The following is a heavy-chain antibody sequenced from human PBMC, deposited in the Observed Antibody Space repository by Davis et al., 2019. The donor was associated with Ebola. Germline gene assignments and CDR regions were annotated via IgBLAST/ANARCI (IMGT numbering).Heavy chain of an antibody. CDR1: GFTFSSYW. V-gene: IGHV3-7*01. Sequence: GGSLRLSCAASGFTFSSYWMSWVRQAPGKGLEWVANIKQDGSEKYYVDSVKGRFTISRDNAKNSLYLQMNSLRAEDTAVYYCAREGRFLEWLLYDPDFDYWGQGTLVTVSS. CDR2: IKQDGSEK. J-gene: IGHJ4*02. D-gene: IGHD3-3*01. CDR3: AREGRFLEWLLYDPDFDY.